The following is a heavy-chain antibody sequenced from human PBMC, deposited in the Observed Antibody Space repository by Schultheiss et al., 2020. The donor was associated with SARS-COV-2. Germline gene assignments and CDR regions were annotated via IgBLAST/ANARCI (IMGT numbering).Heavy chain of an antibody. V-gene: IGHV4-34*01. CDR1: GGSFSGYY. CDR2: INHSGST. Sequence: SETLSLTCAVYGGSFSGYYWSWIRQPPGKGLEWIGEINHSGSTNYNPSLKSRVTISVDTSKNQFSLKLSSVTAADTAVYYCARTQMPKIVVVPAATPEFDPWGQGTLVTVSS. D-gene: IGHD2-2*01. CDR3: ARTQMPKIVVVPAATPEFDP. J-gene: IGHJ5*02.